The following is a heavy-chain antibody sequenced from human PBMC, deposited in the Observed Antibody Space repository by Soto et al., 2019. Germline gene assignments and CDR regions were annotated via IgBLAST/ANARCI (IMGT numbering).Heavy chain of an antibody. CDR2: IYSGGTT. Sequence: EEQLVETGGGLIQPGGSLRLSCAVSGFTVIRDYMNWVRQAPGKGLEWVSVIYSGGTTYQEDSVKGRFTIYRDNSGNTLFLQMNSMRAEDTAMYYCARSTEWNAFELWGQGTMVTVSS. V-gene: IGHV3-53*02. CDR3: ARSTEWNAFEL. J-gene: IGHJ3*01. D-gene: IGHD3-3*01. CDR1: GFTVIRDY.